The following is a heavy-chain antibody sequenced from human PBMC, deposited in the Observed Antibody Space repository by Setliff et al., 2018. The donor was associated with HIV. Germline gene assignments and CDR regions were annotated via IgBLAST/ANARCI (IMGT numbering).Heavy chain of an antibody. V-gene: IGHV4-34*01. CDR1: TESLTRYD. CDR3: ARVKSIKTTLVRLWPRFDL. D-gene: IGHD3-10*01. Sequence: ETLSLTCAVYTESLTRYDWAWIRQSPEKGLEWIGEIDDSGSIIYNPSLQSRVTMSVDTSKNQFSLKVRSSTAADTGLYYCARVKSIKTTLVRLWPRFDLWGQGTQVTVSS. CDR2: IDDSGSI. J-gene: IGHJ5*02.